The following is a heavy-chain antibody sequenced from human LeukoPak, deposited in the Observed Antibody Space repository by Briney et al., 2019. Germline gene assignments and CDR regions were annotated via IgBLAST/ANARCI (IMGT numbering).Heavy chain of an antibody. J-gene: IGHJ3*02. CDR1: GFTFSSYS. CDR2: ISSSSSYI. CDR3: ARIVPAAIRIIDAFDI. V-gene: IGHV3-21*01. Sequence: PGGSLRLSCAASGFTFSSYSMNWVRQAPGKGLEWVSSISSSSSYIYYADSVKGRFTISRDNAKNSLYLQMNSLRAEDTAVYYCARIVPAAIRIIDAFDIWGQGTMVTVSS. D-gene: IGHD2-2*01.